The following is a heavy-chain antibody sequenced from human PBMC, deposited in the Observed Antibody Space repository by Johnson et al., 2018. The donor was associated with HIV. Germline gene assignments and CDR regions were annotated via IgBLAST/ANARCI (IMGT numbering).Heavy chain of an antibody. V-gene: IGHV3-15*01. CDR2: IKSKTDGGTT. CDR1: GFTFSNAW. Sequence: VQLVESGGGLVKPGGSLRLSCAASGFTFSNAWMSWVRQAPGKGLEWVGRIKSKTDGGTTDYAAPVKGRFTISRDDSKNTLYLQMNSLRAEDTAVYYCARVRTAAGFDAFDIWGQGTMVTVSS. CDR3: ARVRTAAGFDAFDI. D-gene: IGHD6-13*01. J-gene: IGHJ3*02.